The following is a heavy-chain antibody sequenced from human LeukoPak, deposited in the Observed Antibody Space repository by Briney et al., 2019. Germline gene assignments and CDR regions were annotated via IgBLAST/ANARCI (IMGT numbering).Heavy chain of an antibody. V-gene: IGHV3-30*03. D-gene: IGHD3-9*01. CDR3: ARGGSLRYFDWLRENYYMDV. J-gene: IGHJ6*03. CDR1: GFTFSSYG. CDR2: ISYDGSNK. Sequence: GRSLRLSCAASGFTFSSYGMHWVRQAPGKGLEWVAVISYDGSNKYYADSVKGRFTISRDNAKNTLYLQMNSLRAEDTAVYYCARGGSLRYFDWLRENYYMDVWGKGTTVTVSS.